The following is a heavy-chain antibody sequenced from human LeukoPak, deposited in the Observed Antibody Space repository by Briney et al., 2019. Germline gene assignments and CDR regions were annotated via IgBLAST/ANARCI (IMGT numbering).Heavy chain of an antibody. CDR3: ARAYSSSWYWMGYFDY. J-gene: IGHJ4*02. CDR2: INHSGST. Sequence: SETLSLTCAVYGGSFSGYYWSWIRQPPGKGLEWIGEINHSGSTNYNPSLKSRVTISVDTSKNQFSLKLSSVTAADTAVYYCARAYSSSWYWMGYFDYSGQGTLVSVSS. D-gene: IGHD6-13*01. CDR1: GGSFSGYY. V-gene: IGHV4-34*01.